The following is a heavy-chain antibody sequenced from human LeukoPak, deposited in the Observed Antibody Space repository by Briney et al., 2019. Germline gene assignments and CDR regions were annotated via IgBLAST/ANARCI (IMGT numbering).Heavy chain of an antibody. D-gene: IGHD1-14*01. J-gene: IGHJ5*02. CDR1: GYTFTSYA. CDR2: INPNSGGT. Sequence: ASVKVSCKASGYTFTSYAMHWVRQAPGQGLEWMGWINPNSGGTNYAQKFQGRVTITADKSTSTAYMELSSLRSEDTAVYYCARELNRDNWFDPWGQGTLVTVSS. V-gene: IGHV1-3*01. CDR3: ARELNRDNWFDP.